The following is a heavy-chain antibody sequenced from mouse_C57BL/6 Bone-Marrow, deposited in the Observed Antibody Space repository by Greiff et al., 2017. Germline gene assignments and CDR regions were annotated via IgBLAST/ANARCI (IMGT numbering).Heavy chain of an antibody. CDR1: GFTFSSYG. CDR3: ARRCLDY. CDR2: ISSGGSYT. Sequence: DVQLQESGGELVKPGGSLKLSCAASGFTFSSYGMSWVRQTPDKRLEWVATISSGGSYTYYPASVKGRFTISRDNAKNTLYLQMSSLKSEDTAMYYCARRCLDYWGQGTTLTVSS. J-gene: IGHJ2*01. V-gene: IGHV5-6*01.